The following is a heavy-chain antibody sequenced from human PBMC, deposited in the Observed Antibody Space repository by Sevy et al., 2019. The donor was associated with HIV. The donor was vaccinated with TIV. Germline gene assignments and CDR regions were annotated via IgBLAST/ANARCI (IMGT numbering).Heavy chain of an antibody. J-gene: IGHJ6*02. CDR3: AGRSNIVVVVAADYYGMDV. Sequence: GGSLRLSCAASGFTFSSYAMSWVRQAPGKGLEWVSAISGSGGSTYYADSVKGRFTISRDNAKNSLYLQMNSLRDEDTAVYYCAGRSNIVVVVAADYYGMDVWGQGTTVTVSS. CDR1: GFTFSSYA. D-gene: IGHD2-15*01. V-gene: IGHV3-23*01. CDR2: ISGSGGST.